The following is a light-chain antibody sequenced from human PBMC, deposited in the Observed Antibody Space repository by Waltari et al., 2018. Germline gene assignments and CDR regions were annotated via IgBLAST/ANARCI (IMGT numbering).Light chain of an antibody. CDR3: CSYTTTTTWV. Sequence: QSALTQPASVSGSPGQSITISCSGTGSDIGGFNYVSLYQQRPGKAPKLLIYGVSQRPSGVSDRFSGSKSGNRASLTISGLQAEDDSDYYCCSYTTTTTWVFGGGTKLTVL. CDR2: GVS. V-gene: IGLV2-14*03. J-gene: IGLJ3*02. CDR1: GSDIGGFNY.